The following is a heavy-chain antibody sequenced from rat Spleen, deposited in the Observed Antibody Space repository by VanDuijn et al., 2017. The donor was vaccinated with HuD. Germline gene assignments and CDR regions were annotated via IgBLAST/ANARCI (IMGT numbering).Heavy chain of an antibody. D-gene: IGHD1-9*01. J-gene: IGHJ2*01. CDR3: ARPRDYIPYY. V-gene: IGHV5-22*01. CDR2: ISYEGSST. CDR1: GFTFSDYY. Sequence: EVQLVESGGGLVQPGRSLKLSCAASGFTFSDYYMAWVRQAPKKGLEWVASISYEGSSTYYGDSVKGRFTISRDNAKNTLYLQMNSLRSEDTATYYCARPRDYIPYYRGQGVMVTVSS.